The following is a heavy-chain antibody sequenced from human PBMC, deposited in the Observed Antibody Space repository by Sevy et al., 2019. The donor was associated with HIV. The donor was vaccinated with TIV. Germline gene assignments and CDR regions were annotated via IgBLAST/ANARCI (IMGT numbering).Heavy chain of an antibody. J-gene: IGHJ4*02. CDR1: GFTFSNHW. D-gene: IGHD6-6*01. CDR3: ARDTSYSISS. Sequence: GGSLRLSCSASGFTFSNHWMHWVRQVPGKGLVWVSYINSDGTTTTYADSVKGRFTISRDNAKNTLYLQMNSLGAEDTAVYYCARDTSYSISSWGQGTLVTVSS. V-gene: IGHV3-74*01. CDR2: INSDGTTT.